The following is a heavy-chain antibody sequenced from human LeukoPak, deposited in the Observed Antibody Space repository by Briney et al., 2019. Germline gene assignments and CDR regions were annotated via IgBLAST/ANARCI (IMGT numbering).Heavy chain of an antibody. D-gene: IGHD6-13*01. J-gene: IGHJ5*02. V-gene: IGHV4-34*01. CDR2: INHSGST. CDR1: GGSFSGYY. CDR3: ARLGPYSSSWYSSKNFNWFDP. Sequence: SETLSLTCAVYGGSFSGYYWSWIRQPPGKGLEWIGEINHSGSTNYNPSLKSRVTISVDTSKNQFSLKLSSVTAADTAVYYCARLGPYSSSWYSSKNFNWFDPWGQGTLVTVSS.